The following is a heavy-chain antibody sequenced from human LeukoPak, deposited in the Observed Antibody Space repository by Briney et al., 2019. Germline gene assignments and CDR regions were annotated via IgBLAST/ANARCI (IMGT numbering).Heavy chain of an antibody. CDR3: AREGSSGQLL. CDR1: AYTFTNYY. Sequence: ASVKVSCKASAYTFTNYYLHWVRQAPGQGLEWMGIINPSGGSTSYAQKFQGRVTMTRDTSTSTVYMELSSLRSVGTAVYYCAREGSSGQLLWGQGSMVTVSS. D-gene: IGHD3-22*01. CDR2: INPSGGST. V-gene: IGHV1-46*01. J-gene: IGHJ3*01.